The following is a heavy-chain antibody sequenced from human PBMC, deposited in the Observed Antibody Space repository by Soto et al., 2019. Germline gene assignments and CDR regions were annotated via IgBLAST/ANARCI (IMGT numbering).Heavy chain of an antibody. CDR1: GFTFSSYA. D-gene: IGHD6-19*01. J-gene: IGHJ6*02. CDR2: ISGSGGST. V-gene: IGHV3-23*01. CDR3: AKGSKVAVAGHNYYGMDV. Sequence: GGSLRLSXAASGFTFSSYAMSWVRQAPGKGLEWVSAISGSGGSTYYADSVKGRFTISRDNSKNTLYLQMNSLRAEDTAVYYCAKGSKVAVAGHNYYGMDVWGQGTTVTVSS.